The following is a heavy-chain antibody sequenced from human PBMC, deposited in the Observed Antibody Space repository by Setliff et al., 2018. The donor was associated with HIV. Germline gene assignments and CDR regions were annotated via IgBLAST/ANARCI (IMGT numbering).Heavy chain of an antibody. J-gene: IGHJ4*02. CDR3: ARGIAATLDY. Sequence: SVKVSCKGSGDTFTSFAINWVRQAPGQGLEWLGRIIPVFGTANYAQKFQARVTITVDKSTNTAYMALSSLRHDDTAIYYCARGIAATLDYWGQGTLVTAPQ. V-gene: IGHV1-69*06. CDR2: IIPVFGTA. CDR1: GDTFTSFA. D-gene: IGHD6-13*01.